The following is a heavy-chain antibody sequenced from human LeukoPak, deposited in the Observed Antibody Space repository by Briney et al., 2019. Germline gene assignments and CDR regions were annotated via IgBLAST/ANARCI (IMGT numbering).Heavy chain of an antibody. CDR3: AKDYDILTGYYIGDY. CDR1: GFTFSNYG. CDR2: IRYDGSNK. V-gene: IGHV3-30*02. Sequence: QAGGSLRLSCAASGFTFSNYGMHWVRQAPGKGLEWVAFIRYDGSNKYYADSVKGRFTISRDNSKNTLYLQMNSLRAEDTAVYYCAKDYDILTGYYIGDYWGQGTLVTVSS. J-gene: IGHJ4*02. D-gene: IGHD3-9*01.